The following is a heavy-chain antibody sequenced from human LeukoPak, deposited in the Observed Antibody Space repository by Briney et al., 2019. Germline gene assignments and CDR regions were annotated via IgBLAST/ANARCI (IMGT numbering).Heavy chain of an antibody. J-gene: IGHJ3*02. CDR2: IYYSGST. Sequence: SETLSLTCTVSGGSVSSGSYYWSWIRQPPGKGLEWIGYIYYSGSTNYNPSLKSRVTISVDTSKNQFSLKLSSVTAADTAVYYCARVFDVVGPAAMTDAFDSWGQGQWSPSLQ. CDR1: GGSVSSGSYY. CDR3: ARVFDVVGPAAMTDAFDS. D-gene: IGHD2-2*01. V-gene: IGHV4-61*01.